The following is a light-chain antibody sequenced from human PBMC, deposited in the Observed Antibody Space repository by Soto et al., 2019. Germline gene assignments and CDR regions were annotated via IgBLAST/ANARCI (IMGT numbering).Light chain of an antibody. J-gene: IGKJ4*01. CDR2: AAS. CDR3: QKYNSAPLT. Sequence: DIQMTQSPSSLSASVGDRVNITCRASQGISNYLAWYQQKPGKVPKLLIYAASTLQAGVPSRFSGSGSGTDFTLTISSLQPEDGATYYCQKYNSAPLTFGGGTKVEI. V-gene: IGKV1-27*01. CDR1: QGISNY.